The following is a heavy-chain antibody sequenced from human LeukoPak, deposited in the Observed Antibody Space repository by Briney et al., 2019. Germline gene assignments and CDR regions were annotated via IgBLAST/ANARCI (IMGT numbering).Heavy chain of an antibody. J-gene: IGHJ6*02. V-gene: IGHV1-8*01. CDR2: MNPNSGNT. Sequence: ASVKVSCTASGYTFTSYDINWVRQATGQGLEWMGWMNPNSGNTGYAQKFQGRVTMTRNTSISTAYMELSSLRSEDTAVYYCARGQSRERYFDWLPRNYYYYGMDVWGQGTTVTVSS. D-gene: IGHD3-9*01. CDR3: ARGQSRERYFDWLPRNYYYYGMDV. CDR1: GYTFTSYD.